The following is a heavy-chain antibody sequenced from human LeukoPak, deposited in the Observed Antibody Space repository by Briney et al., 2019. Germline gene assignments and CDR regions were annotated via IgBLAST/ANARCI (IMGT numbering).Heavy chain of an antibody. V-gene: IGHV3-23*01. D-gene: IGHD2-15*01. CDR3: VKTQGYYDA. CDR2: IYGSDDKT. J-gene: IGHJ5*02. Sequence: GGSLRLSCAASGFTFNNYAIIWVRQAPGKGLELVSGIYGSDDKTVYGDAVKGRFTISRDNSKNTLYLQMNSLRADDTAVYYCVKTQGYYDAWGQGALVTVSS. CDR1: GFTFNNYA.